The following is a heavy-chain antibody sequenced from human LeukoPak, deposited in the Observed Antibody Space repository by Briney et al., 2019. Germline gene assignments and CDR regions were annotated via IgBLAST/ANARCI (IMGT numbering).Heavy chain of an antibody. CDR1: GGSISSYC. J-gene: IGHJ4*02. Sequence: SETLSLTCTVSGGSISSYCWSWIRQPPGKGLEWIGYIYYSGSTNYNPSLKSRVTISVDTSKNQFSLKLSSVTAADTAVYYCARLGPWFGEQNYFDYWGQGTLVTVSS. CDR3: ARLGPWFGEQNYFDY. CDR2: IYYSGST. V-gene: IGHV4-59*08. D-gene: IGHD3-10*01.